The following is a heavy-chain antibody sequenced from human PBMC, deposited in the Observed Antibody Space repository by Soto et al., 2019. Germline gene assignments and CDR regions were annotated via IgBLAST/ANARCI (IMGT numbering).Heavy chain of an antibody. CDR3: GRIPRYSFPTSDPLDN. Sequence: QEHLLQSGPEMKKPGSSVTVSCKASGGTFNTYTFSWVRRAPGQGLEWMGSIIPIFGTAHYAPRFQGRFSITAEQSSTTTYMELTSLTSEDTAFYYCGRIPRYSFPTSDPLDNWGQGTLVTVSS. CDR1: GGTFNTYT. D-gene: IGHD5-18*01. V-gene: IGHV1-69*08. J-gene: IGHJ4*02. CDR2: IIPIFGTA.